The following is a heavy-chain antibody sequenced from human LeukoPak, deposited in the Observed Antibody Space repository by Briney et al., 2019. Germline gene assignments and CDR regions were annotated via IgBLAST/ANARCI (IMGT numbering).Heavy chain of an antibody. CDR3: ARVFSYGVYFDY. J-gene: IGHJ4*02. V-gene: IGHV4-59*12. CDR1: GGSISSYY. CDR2: IYYSGST. Sequence: SETLSLTCTVSGGSISSYYWNWIRQPPGKGLEWIGYIYYSGSTNYNPSLKSRVTISLNTSKNQFSLKLSSVTAADTAVYYCARVFSYGVYFDYWGQGTLVTVSS. D-gene: IGHD5-18*01.